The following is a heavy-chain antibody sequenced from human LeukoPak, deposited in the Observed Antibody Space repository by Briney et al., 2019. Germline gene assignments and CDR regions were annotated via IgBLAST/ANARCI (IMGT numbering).Heavy chain of an antibody. CDR3: ARAYYDSKDGYFDY. J-gene: IGHJ4*02. V-gene: IGHV4-34*01. Sequence: SETLSLTCAVYGGSFSGYYWSWIRQPPGKGLEWIGEINHSGSTNYNPSLKGRVTISVDTSKNQFSLKLSSVTAADTAVYYCARAYYDSKDGYFDYWGQGTLVTVSS. CDR1: GGSFSGYY. CDR2: INHSGST. D-gene: IGHD3-22*01.